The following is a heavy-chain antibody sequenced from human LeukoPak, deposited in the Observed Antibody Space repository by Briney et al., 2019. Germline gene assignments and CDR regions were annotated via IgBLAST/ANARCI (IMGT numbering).Heavy chain of an antibody. J-gene: IGHJ4*02. Sequence: SETLSLTCTVSDGSISSSSYYWGWIRQPPGKGLEWIGSIYYSGSTYYNPSLKSRVTMSVDTSKNQFSVKVSSVTAADTAVYYCARHIVGATMRIDYWGQGTLVTVSS. CDR1: DGSISSSSYY. V-gene: IGHV4-39*01. D-gene: IGHD1-26*01. CDR2: IYYSGST. CDR3: ARHIVGATMRIDY.